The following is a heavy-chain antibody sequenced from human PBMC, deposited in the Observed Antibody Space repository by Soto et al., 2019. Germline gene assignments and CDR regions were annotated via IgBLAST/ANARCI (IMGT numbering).Heavy chain of an antibody. Sequence: QVQLVQSGAEVKKPGASVKVSCKASGYTFTSYGISWVRQAPGQGLEWMGWISAYNGNTNYAQKLQGRVTMTTDTFTSTAYMELRSLRSDDTAVYYCARDGEYNWNDGPANWFDPWGQGTLVTVSS. D-gene: IGHD1-1*01. CDR2: ISAYNGNT. CDR3: ARDGEYNWNDGPANWFDP. V-gene: IGHV1-18*01. CDR1: GYTFTSYG. J-gene: IGHJ5*02.